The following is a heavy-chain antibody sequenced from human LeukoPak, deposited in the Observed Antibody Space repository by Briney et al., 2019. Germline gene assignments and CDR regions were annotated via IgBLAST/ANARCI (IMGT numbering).Heavy chain of an antibody. CDR3: ASVSSYGDDY. CDR2: IYYSGST. D-gene: IGHD4-17*01. CDR1: GGSISSGCYY. Sequence: SETLSLTCTVSGGSISSGCYYWSWIRQHPGKGLEWIGYIYYSGSTYYNPSLQIRVTIAVDTSKDQFSLQLSSVTAADTAVYYCASVSSYGDDYWGQGTLVTVSS. V-gene: IGHV4-31*03. J-gene: IGHJ4*02.